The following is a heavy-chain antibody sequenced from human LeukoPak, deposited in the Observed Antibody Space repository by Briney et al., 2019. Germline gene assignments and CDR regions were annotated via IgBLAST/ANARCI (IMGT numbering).Heavy chain of an antibody. V-gene: IGHV3-7*01. J-gene: IGHJ3*02. CDR2: IKQDGSDK. CDR3: ARKGSGVLLWFGELLLGAFDI. D-gene: IGHD3-10*01. CDR1: GFTFSSYW. Sequence: PGGTLRLSCAASGFTFSSYWMSWVRQAPGKGLEWVANIKQDGSDKYYVDSVRRRFTISRDNAKNSLYLQMNSLRDEETAVYCCARKGSGVLLWFGELLLGAFDIWGQGTMVTVSS.